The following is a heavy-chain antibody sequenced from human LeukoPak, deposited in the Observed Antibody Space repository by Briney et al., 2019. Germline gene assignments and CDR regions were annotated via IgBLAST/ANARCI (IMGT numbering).Heavy chain of an antibody. CDR1: GDTFSSYA. D-gene: IGHD2-15*01. V-gene: IGHV1-69*01. CDR2: IIPIFGTE. CDR3: ARGYCSGGSCYLFYYYGLDV. Sequence: GSSVKVSFKSSGDTFSSYAIIWVRQAPGQGLEWMGGIIPIFGTENYAQKFQGRVTITADESTSTGYMELSSLRAEDTAVYYCARGYCSGGSCYLFYYYGLDVWGQGTTVTVSS. J-gene: IGHJ6*02.